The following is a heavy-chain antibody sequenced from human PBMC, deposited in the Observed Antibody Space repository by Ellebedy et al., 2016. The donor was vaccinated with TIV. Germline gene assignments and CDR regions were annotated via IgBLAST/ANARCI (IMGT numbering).Heavy chain of an antibody. CDR1: GGSASRYF. CDR2: IFTSGSF. J-gene: IGHJ6*03. D-gene: IGHD1-1*01. Sequence: GSLRLXCTVSGGSASRYFWSWIRQPAGKGLEWIGRIFTSGSFNYNPSLMSRVTMSVVTSKNQISLRLNSVTAADTVVYYCARVHCSITTCDYYYMDVWGKGTTVTVSS. V-gene: IGHV4-4*07. CDR3: ARVHCSITTCDYYYMDV.